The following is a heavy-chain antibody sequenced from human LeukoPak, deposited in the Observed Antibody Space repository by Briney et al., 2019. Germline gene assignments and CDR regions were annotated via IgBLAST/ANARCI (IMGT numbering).Heavy chain of an antibody. CDR2: ISYDGSNK. V-gene: IGHV3-30-3*01. Sequence: PGGSLRLSCAASGFTFSSYAMHWVRQAPGKGLEWVAVISYDGSNKYYADSVKGRFTISRDNSKNTLYLQMNSLRAEDTAVYYCAREGVAGSFDYWGQGTLVTVSS. CDR3: AREGVAGSFDY. CDR1: GFTFSSYA. D-gene: IGHD6-19*01. J-gene: IGHJ4*02.